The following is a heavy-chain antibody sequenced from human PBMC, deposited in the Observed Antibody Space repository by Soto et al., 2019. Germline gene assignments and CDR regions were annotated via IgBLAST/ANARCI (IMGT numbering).Heavy chain of an antibody. CDR3: ARESIVVVPAAIKGLDY. Sequence: QVQLVESGGGVVQPGRSLRLSCAASGFTFSSYAMHWVRQAPGKGLEWVAVISYDGSNKYYADSVKGRFTISRDNSKNTLYLQMNSLRAEDTAVYYCARESIVVVPAAIKGLDYWGQGTLVTVSS. V-gene: IGHV3-30-3*01. CDR2: ISYDGSNK. CDR1: GFTFSSYA. J-gene: IGHJ4*02. D-gene: IGHD2-2*01.